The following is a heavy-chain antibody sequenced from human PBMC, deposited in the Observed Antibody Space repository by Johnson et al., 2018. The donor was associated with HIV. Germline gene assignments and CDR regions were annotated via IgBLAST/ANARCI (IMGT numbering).Heavy chain of an antibody. Sequence: QVQLVESGGGVVQPGRSLRLSCAASGFTFSSYGMHWVRQAPGKGLEWVAVIWYDGSNKYYADSVKGRFTISRDNSKNTLYLQMNSLRAEDTAVYYCAKDRYYDSSGPDAFDIWGQGTMVIVSS. CDR2: IWYDGSNK. CDR1: GFTFSSYG. CDR3: AKDRYYDSSGPDAFDI. V-gene: IGHV3-33*06. J-gene: IGHJ3*02. D-gene: IGHD3-22*01.